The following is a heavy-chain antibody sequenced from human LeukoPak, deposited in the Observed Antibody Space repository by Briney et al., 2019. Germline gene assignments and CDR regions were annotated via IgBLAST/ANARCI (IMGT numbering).Heavy chain of an antibody. D-gene: IGHD6-6*01. CDR2: INTNTGNP. J-gene: IGHJ4*02. Sequence: GASVKVSCKASGYTFTSYAMNWVRQAPGQGLEWMGWINTNTGNPTYAQGFTGRFVFSLDTSVSTAYLQISSLKAEDTAVYYCARALGSSSSWGSTDYYFDYWGQGTLVTVSS. CDR1: GYTFTSYA. V-gene: IGHV7-4-1*02. CDR3: ARALGSSSSWGSTDYYFDY.